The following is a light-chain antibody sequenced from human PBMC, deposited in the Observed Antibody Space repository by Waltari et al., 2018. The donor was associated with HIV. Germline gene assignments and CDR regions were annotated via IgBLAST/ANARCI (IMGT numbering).Light chain of an antibody. CDR2: GKS. CDR1: SLRQYS. Sequence: SSELTQDHAVSVALGQTVRIICLGDSLRQYSANWYQQKPGQAPLRVMYGKSHYASGIPDRFSGSTSGDTASLTITGAQAEDEADYYCDSRDSNDIHHVFGTGTKVTV. V-gene: IGLV3-19*01. J-gene: IGLJ1*01. CDR3: DSRDSNDIHHV.